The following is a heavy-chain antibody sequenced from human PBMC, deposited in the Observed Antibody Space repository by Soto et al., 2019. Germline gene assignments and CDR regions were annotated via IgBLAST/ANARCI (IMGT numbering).Heavy chain of an antibody. CDR3: ARASGVRWLLQQRHFDY. CDR1: GGSISSGGYY. D-gene: IGHD3-9*01. J-gene: IGHJ4*02. CDR2: IYYSGST. Sequence: SETLSLTCTVSGGSISSGGYYWSWIRQHPGKGLEWIGYIYYSGSTYYDPSLKSRVTISVDTSKNQFSLKLSSVTAADTAVYYCARASGVRWLLQQRHFDYWGQGTLVTVSS. V-gene: IGHV4-31*03.